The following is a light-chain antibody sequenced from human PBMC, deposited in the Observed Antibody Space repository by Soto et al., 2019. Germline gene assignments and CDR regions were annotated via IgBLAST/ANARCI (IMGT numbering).Light chain of an antibody. J-gene: IGLJ2*01. Sequence: QSALTQPASVSGSPGQSITISCTGTSSDVGSYNFVSWYQQHPGKAPKLMIYEGSKRPSGVSNRFSGSKSGNTASLTISGLQAEDEADYYCCSYAGSSTFEVLGGVTKLTVL. CDR1: SSDVGSYNF. V-gene: IGLV2-23*03. CDR3: CSYAGSSTFEV. CDR2: EGS.